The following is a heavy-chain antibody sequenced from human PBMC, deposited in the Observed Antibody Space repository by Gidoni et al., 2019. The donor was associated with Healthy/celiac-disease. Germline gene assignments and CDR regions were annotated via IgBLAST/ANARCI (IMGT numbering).Heavy chain of an antibody. Sequence: QVTLKESGPVLVKPTETLTLTCTVSGFSLSNARMGVSWIRQPPGKALEWLAHIFSNDEKSYSTSLKSRLTISKDTSKSQVVLTMTNMDPVDTATYYCARELYYDSSGYYFVGFDYWGQGTLVTVSS. D-gene: IGHD3-22*01. CDR2: IFSNDEK. J-gene: IGHJ4*02. CDR3: ARELYYDSSGYYFVGFDY. CDR1: GFSLSNARMG. V-gene: IGHV2-26*01.